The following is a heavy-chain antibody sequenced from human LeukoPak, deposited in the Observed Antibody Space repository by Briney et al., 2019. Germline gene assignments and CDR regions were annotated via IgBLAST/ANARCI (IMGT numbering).Heavy chain of an antibody. Sequence: GGSLRLSCAASGFTFSDYYMSWIRQAPGKGLEWVSYIGTSGSTIYYADSVKGRFTISRDNAKNSLYLQMNSLRADDTAVYYCARVRSSYYTPDYWGQGTLVTVSS. CDR2: IGTSGSTI. D-gene: IGHD3-3*01. V-gene: IGHV3-11*01. CDR1: GFTFSDYY. CDR3: ARVRSSYYTPDY. J-gene: IGHJ4*02.